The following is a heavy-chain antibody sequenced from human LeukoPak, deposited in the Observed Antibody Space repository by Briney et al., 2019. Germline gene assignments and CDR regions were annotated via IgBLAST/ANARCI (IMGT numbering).Heavy chain of an antibody. Sequence: PGGSLRLSCAASGFTFSDHFLDWVRQAPGKGLEWVGRTRNKANSYITEYAASVKGRYTISRDDSKNSLYLQMSSLKADDTAMYYCASIRGTFGYWGQGTLVTVSS. V-gene: IGHV3-72*01. CDR3: ASIRGTFGY. J-gene: IGHJ4*02. CDR2: TRNKANSYIT. D-gene: IGHD1-26*01. CDR1: GFTFSDHF.